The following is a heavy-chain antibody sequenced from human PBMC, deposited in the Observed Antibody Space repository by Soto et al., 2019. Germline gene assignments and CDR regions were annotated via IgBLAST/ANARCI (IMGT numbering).Heavy chain of an antibody. D-gene: IGHD2-15*01. J-gene: IGHJ4*02. V-gene: IGHV5-51*01. CDR3: ARRGDCSGGSCFPFDY. Sequence: GESLKISCKGSGYSFTSYWIGWVRQMPGKGLEWMGIIYPGDSDTRYSPSFQGQVTFSADKSISTADLQWSSLKASDAAMDYCARRGDCSGGSCFPFDYWGQGTLVTVSS. CDR1: GYSFTSYW. CDR2: IYPGDSDT.